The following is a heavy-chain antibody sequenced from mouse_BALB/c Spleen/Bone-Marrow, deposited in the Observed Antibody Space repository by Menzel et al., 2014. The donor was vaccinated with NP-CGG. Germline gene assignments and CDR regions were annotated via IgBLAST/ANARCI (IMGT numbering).Heavy chain of an antibody. Sequence: EVQLVESGGGLVQPGGSRKLSCAASGFTFSSFGMHWVRRAPEKGLEWVAYISSGSSTIFYADTLKGRFTVSRDNPKNTLFLQMTSLRSEDTAMYYCTRGGNWDDFDYWGQGTTLTVSS. J-gene: IGHJ2*01. CDR2: ISSGSSTI. CDR1: GFTFSSFG. CDR3: TRGGNWDDFDY. V-gene: IGHV5-17*02. D-gene: IGHD4-1*01.